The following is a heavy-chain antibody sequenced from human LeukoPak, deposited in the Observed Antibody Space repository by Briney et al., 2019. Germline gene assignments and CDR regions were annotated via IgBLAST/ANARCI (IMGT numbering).Heavy chain of an antibody. V-gene: IGHV3-66*01. Sequence: GGSLRLSCAASGFTVSSNYMTWVRQAPGRGLEWVSVIYSDDGTKYADSVKGRFTFSRDSSKNTLYLQMNSLTVDDTAVYYCTTHSGGSWGRGTLVTVSS. CDR3: TTHSGGS. D-gene: IGHD4-23*01. J-gene: IGHJ5*02. CDR2: IYSDDGT. CDR1: GFTVSSNY.